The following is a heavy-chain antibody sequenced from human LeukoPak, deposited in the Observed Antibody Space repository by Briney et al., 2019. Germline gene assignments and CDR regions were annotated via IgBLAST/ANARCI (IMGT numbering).Heavy chain of an antibody. V-gene: IGHV3-11*04. Sequence: KAGGSLRLPCAASGFTFSDYYMSWIRQAPGKGPEWVSYISSGGSPIYYADSVKGRFTISRDNAKNSLYLRMNSLRAEDTAVYYCVRAVPAAILGAFDIWGQGSMVTVSS. CDR1: GFTFSDYY. CDR2: ISSGGSPI. D-gene: IGHD2-2*02. J-gene: IGHJ3*02. CDR3: VRAVPAAILGAFDI.